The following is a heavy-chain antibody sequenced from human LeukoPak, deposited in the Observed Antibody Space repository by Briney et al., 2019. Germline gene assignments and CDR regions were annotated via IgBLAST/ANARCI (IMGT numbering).Heavy chain of an antibody. CDR1: GFTFSNHA. J-gene: IGHJ4*02. CDR2: ISGSGRTT. Sequence: RSGGSLRLSCAASGFTFSNHAMSWVRQAPGKGLQWVSVISGSGRTTEYVDSVKGQFTISRDNSKNTLSLQMNSLRVEDTAIYYCAKNVVVKRYFDYWGQGTLITVSS. CDR3: AKNVVVKRYFDY. D-gene: IGHD2-15*01. V-gene: IGHV3-23*01.